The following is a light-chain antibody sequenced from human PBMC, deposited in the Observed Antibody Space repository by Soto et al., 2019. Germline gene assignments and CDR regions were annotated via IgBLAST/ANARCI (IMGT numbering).Light chain of an antibody. CDR2: GNS. V-gene: IGLV1-40*01. CDR1: SSNIGAGYD. CDR3: QSYDSSLSGPVV. Sequence: QSVLTQPPSVSGAPGQRVTISCTGSSSNIGAGYDVHWYQQLPGTAPKLLIYGNSNRPSGVPDRFSGSKYGTSASLAITGLQAEDEAYYYCQSYDSSLSGPVVFGGGTKLTVL. J-gene: IGLJ2*01.